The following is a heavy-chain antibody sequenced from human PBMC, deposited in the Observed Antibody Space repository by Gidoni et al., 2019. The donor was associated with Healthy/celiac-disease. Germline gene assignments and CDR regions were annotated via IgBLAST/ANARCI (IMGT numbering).Heavy chain of an antibody. V-gene: IGHV4-34*01. CDR2: IKHGGST. J-gene: IGHJ3*02. D-gene: IGHD3-22*01. CDR3: ARVPQTYYYDSRRAFDI. Sequence: QVQLQQWGAGLLKPAETLSRTCAVYGGSFRGYYWSWIRQPPGKGLAWIGEIKHGGSTNYNPSLKIRVTISVDTSTNQFSLKLSSVTAADTAVYYCARVPQTYYYDSRRAFDIWGQGTMVTVSS. CDR1: GGSFRGYY.